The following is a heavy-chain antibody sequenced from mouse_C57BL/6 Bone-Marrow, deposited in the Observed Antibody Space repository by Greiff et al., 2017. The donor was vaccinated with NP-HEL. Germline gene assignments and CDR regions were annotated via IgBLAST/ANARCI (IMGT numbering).Heavy chain of an antibody. CDR2: IRLKSDNYAT. V-gene: IGHV6-3*01. J-gene: IGHJ2*01. CDR3: TGGIYYGTTGYFDY. D-gene: IGHD2-1*01. Sequence: EVQGVESGGGLVQPGGSMKLSCVASGFTFSNYWMNWVRQSPEKGLEWVAQIRLKSDNYATHYAESVKGRFTISRDDSKSSVYLQMNNLRAEDTGIYYCTGGIYYGTTGYFDYWGQGTTLTVSS. CDR1: GFTFSNYW.